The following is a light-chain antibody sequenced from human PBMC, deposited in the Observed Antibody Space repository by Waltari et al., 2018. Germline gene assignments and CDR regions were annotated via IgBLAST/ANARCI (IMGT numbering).Light chain of an antibody. CDR3: LSRDTSSTRL. CDR1: SPRRYY. CDR2: GPD. V-gene: IGLV3-19*01. J-gene: IGLJ2*01. Sequence: SSELTQDPAVSVALGQTVRITCQGDSPRRYYASWYQQRPGQAPILVLYGPDNRPSGIQDRFSGSTSGNTASLTITGAQAEDEADYYCLSRDTSSTRLFGGGTRLTV.